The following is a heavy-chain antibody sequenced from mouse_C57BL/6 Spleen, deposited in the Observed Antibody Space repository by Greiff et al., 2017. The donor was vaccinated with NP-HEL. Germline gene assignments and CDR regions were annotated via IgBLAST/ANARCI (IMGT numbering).Heavy chain of an antibody. D-gene: IGHD2-1*01. V-gene: IGHV1-20*01. Sequence: EVKLMESGPELVKPGDSVKISCKASGYSFTGYFMNWVMQSHGKSLEWIGRINPYNGDTFYNQKFKGKATLTVDKSSSTAHMELRSLTSEDSAVYYWARGGYDGNYEWYFDVWGTGTTVTVSS. CDR3: ARGGYDGNYEWYFDV. J-gene: IGHJ1*03. CDR1: GYSFTGYF. CDR2: INPYNGDT.